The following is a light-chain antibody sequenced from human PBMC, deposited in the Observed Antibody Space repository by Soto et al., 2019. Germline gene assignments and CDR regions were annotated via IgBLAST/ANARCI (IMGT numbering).Light chain of an antibody. V-gene: IGKV3-20*01. J-gene: IGKJ5*01. CDR1: QSLSSTY. CDR2: GAS. CDR3: QQYSNSLIT. Sequence: EIVLTQSPGTLSLSPGERATLSCRASQSLSSTYLAWYLHKPSQAPRLLIYGASSRATGTPDRFSGSGSGTDFSLTISSLEPEDFAVYYCQQYSNSLITFGQGTRLESK.